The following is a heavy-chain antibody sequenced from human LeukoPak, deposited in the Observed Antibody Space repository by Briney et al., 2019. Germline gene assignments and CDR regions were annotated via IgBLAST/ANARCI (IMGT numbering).Heavy chain of an antibody. J-gene: IGHJ4*02. CDR1: GFTFSSYA. V-gene: IGHV3-23*01. D-gene: IGHD5-12*01. Sequence: GGSLRLSCATSGFTFSSYAMSWVRQAPGKGLEWVSDITGSGDDTDYADSVKGRFTVSRDNSRNTLYLQINSLRAEDTAVYYCAKNGAYSGYDYIDYWGQGTLVTVSS. CDR3: AKNGAYSGYDYIDY. CDR2: ITGSGDDT.